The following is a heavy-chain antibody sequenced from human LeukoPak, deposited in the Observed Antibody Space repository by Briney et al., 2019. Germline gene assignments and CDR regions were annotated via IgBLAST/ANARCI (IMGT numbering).Heavy chain of an antibody. D-gene: IGHD2-15*01. CDR3: ARIDCSGGSCKSRGFDY. CDR1: GFTFSSYW. V-gene: IGHV3-7*01. CDR2: IKQDGSEK. J-gene: IGHJ4*02. Sequence: GGSLRLSCAASGFTFSSYWMSWVRQAPGKGLEWVANIKQDGSEKYYVDSVKGRFTISRDNAKNSLYLQMNSLRAEDTAVYYCARIDCSGGSCKSRGFDYWGQGTLVTVSS.